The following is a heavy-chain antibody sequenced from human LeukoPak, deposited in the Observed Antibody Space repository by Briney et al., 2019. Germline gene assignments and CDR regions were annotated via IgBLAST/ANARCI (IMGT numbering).Heavy chain of an antibody. CDR1: GYTFTGYY. J-gene: IGHJ4*02. V-gene: IGHV1-2*02. Sequence: ASVKVSCKASGYTFTGYYMHWVRQAPGQGLEWMGWINPNSGGTNYAQKLQGRVTMTTDTSTSTAYMELRSLRSDDTAVYYCARVDDSSGYPFDYWGQGTLVTVSS. D-gene: IGHD3-22*01. CDR3: ARVDDSSGYPFDY. CDR2: INPNSGGT.